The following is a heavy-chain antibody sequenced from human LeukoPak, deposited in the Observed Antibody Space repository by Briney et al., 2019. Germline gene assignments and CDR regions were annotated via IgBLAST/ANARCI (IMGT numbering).Heavy chain of an antibody. CDR3: ASYSYGYSDY. CDR1: GFTFSSYS. J-gene: IGHJ4*02. D-gene: IGHD5-18*01. CDR2: INSDGSST. Sequence: GGSLRLSCAASGFTFSSYSMNWVRQAPGKGLEWVSRINSDGSSTSYADSVKGRFTISRDNAKNTLYLQMNSLRAEDTAIYYCASYSYGYSDYWGQGTLVSVSS. V-gene: IGHV3-74*01.